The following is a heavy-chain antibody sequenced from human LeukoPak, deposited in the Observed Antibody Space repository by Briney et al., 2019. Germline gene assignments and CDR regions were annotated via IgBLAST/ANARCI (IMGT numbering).Heavy chain of an antibody. D-gene: IGHD2-2*02. CDR1: GFTFSSYA. J-gene: IGHJ4*02. V-gene: IGHV3-23*01. CDR2: ISGGGGST. CDR3: AKDHLLCTSTSCYIDYFDS. Sequence: PGGSLTLSCAASGFTFSSYAMSWVRQAPGKGLEWVSAISGGGGSTYYADSVNRRFTISRDNSKNYLFLQMSSRRVEDTAIYYCAKDHLLCTSTSCYIDYFDSWGQGTLVSVSP.